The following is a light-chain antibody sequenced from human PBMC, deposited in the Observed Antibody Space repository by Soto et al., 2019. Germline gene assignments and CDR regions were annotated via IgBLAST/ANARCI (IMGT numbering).Light chain of an antibody. V-gene: IGKV3-15*01. CDR1: QSVGTN. Sequence: EVVMTQSPATVSVSPGERTSLSCRASQSVGTNLGWYQQKPGQAPRLLISKTSTRATGVPARFSGSGSGTEFTLTISSLQSEDIAVHYCQQDANWPLTFGGGTKVDIK. J-gene: IGKJ4*01. CDR2: KTS. CDR3: QQDANWPLT.